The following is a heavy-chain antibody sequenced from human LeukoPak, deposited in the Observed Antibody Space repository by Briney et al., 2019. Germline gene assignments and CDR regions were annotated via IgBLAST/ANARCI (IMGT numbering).Heavy chain of an antibody. CDR1: GFTFSSYA. CDR3: ARGKYGGYFIDY. D-gene: IGHD5-12*01. J-gene: IGHJ4*02. V-gene: IGHV3-23*01. CDR2: ISGSGGST. Sequence: GGSLRLSCAASGFTFSSYAMSWVRQAPGKGLEWVSAISGSGGSTYYADSVKGRFTISRDNSKSTVYLQMNSLRAEDTAVYYCARGKYGGYFIDYWGQGTLVTVSS.